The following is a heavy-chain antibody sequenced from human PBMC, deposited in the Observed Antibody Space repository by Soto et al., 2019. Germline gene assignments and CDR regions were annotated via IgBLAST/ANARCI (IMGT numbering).Heavy chain of an antibody. V-gene: IGHV4-31*03. CDR1: GGSISSGGYY. J-gene: IGHJ3*02. D-gene: IGHD3-10*01. Sequence: SETLSLTCTVSGGSISSGGYYWSWIRQHPGKGLEWIGYIYYSGSTYYNPSLKSRVTISVDTSKNQFSLKLSSVTAADTAVYYCASHITMVRGVITPDDAFDIWGQGTMVTVSS. CDR2: IYYSGST. CDR3: ASHITMVRGVITPDDAFDI.